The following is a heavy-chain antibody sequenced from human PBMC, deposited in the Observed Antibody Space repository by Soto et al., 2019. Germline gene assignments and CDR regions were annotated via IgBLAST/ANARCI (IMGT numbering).Heavy chain of an antibody. CDR1: GFTFSSYA. D-gene: IGHD2-15*01. Sequence: GGSLRLSCAASGFTFSSYAMHLVRQAPGKGLEWVAVISYDGSNKYYADSVKGRFTISRDNSKNTLYLQMNSLRAEDTAVYYCARVAVVADKSVDYWGQGTLVTVSS. CDR3: ARVAVVADKSVDY. CDR2: ISYDGSNK. J-gene: IGHJ4*02. V-gene: IGHV3-30-3*01.